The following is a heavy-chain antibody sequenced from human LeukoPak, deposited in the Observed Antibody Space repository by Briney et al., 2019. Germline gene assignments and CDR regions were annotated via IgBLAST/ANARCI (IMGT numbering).Heavy chain of an antibody. D-gene: IGHD2-2*01. V-gene: IGHV3-15*01. CDR3: TTSYQLPHRGGNDAFDI. Sequence: GGSLRLSCAASGFTFSDYYMSWIRQAPGKGLEWVGRIKSKTDGGTTDYAAPVKGRFTISRDDSKNTLYLQMNSLKTEDTAVYYCTTSYQLPHRGGNDAFDIWGQGTMVTVSS. J-gene: IGHJ3*02. CDR2: IKSKTDGGTT. CDR1: GFTFSDYY.